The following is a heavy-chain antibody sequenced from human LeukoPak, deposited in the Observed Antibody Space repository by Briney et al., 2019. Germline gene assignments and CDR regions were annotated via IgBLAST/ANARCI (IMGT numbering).Heavy chain of an antibody. CDR2: ISGSGGST. Sequence: GGSLRLSCAASGFTFSSYAMSWVRQAPGKGLEWVSAISGSGGSTYYADSVKGRFTISRDNSKNTLYLQMNSLRAEDTAVYYCARDAYYYDSSGFIPDGYWGQGTLVTVSS. D-gene: IGHD3-22*01. CDR1: GFTFSSYA. CDR3: ARDAYYYDSSGFIPDGY. J-gene: IGHJ4*02. V-gene: IGHV3-23*01.